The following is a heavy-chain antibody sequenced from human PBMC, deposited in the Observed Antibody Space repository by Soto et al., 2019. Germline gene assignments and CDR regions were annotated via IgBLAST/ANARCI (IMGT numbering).Heavy chain of an antibody. CDR2: ISAYNGST. V-gene: IGHV1-18*01. CDR3: ERDTAVTDPIDY. Sequence: QVQLVQSGAEVKKPGASVKVSCKASGYTFTSYGISWVRQAPGQGLEWMGWISAYNGSTNYAQKLQGRVTMTTDTYTSTAYMELRSLRSDDAAVYDCERDTAVTDPIDYWGQGTLVTVSS. CDR1: GYTFTSYG. J-gene: IGHJ4*02. D-gene: IGHD4-17*01.